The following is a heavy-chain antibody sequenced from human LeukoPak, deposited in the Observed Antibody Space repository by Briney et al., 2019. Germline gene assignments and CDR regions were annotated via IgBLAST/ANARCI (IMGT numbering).Heavy chain of an antibody. V-gene: IGHV3-30*04. CDR1: GFIFSSYA. D-gene: IGHD6-13*01. J-gene: IGHJ3*02. CDR3: ARGGSSWDFAFDI. CDR2: ISYDGINK. Sequence: GGSLRLSCAASGFIFSSYAMHWVRQAPGKGLEWVAVISYDGINKYYADSVKGRFTISRDNSKNTLYLQMNSLRAEDTAVYYCARGGSSWDFAFDIWGQGTMVTVSS.